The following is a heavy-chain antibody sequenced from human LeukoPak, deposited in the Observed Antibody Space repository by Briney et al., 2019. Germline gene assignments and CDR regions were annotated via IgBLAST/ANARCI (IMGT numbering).Heavy chain of an antibody. CDR1: GFTFSDYS. Sequence: GGSLRLSCAASGFTFSDYSMNWVRQAPGKGLEWVSYISSSSSTIYYADSVKGRFTISRDNAKNSLYLQMNRLRAEETAVYYCARDQNEADIVVVVAASHAFDIWGQGTMVTVSS. CDR2: ISSSSSTI. J-gene: IGHJ3*02. V-gene: IGHV3-48*01. D-gene: IGHD2-15*01. CDR3: ARDQNEADIVVVVAASHAFDI.